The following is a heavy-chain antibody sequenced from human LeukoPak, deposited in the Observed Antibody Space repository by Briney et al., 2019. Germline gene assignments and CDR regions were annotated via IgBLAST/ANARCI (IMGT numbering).Heavy chain of an antibody. CDR3: AITYYDIQAYFDY. Sequence: ASVKVSCKASGYTFTGYYMHWVRQAPGQGLEWMGWTNPNSGGTNYAQKFQGRVTMTRDTSISTAYMELSRLRSDDTAVYYCAITYYDIQAYFDYWGQGTLVTVSS. J-gene: IGHJ4*02. D-gene: IGHD3-9*01. V-gene: IGHV1-2*02. CDR1: GYTFTGYY. CDR2: TNPNSGGT.